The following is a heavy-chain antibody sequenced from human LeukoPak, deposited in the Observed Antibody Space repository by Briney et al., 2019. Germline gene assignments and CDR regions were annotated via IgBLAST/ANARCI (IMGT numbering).Heavy chain of an antibody. V-gene: IGHV3-7*01. Sequence: PGGSLRLSCAASGFTFSSYRMSWVRQAPGKGLEWVSNIKQDGSEKYYVDSVKGRFTISRDNAKNSLYLQMNSLRAEDTAVYYCARDRIQLWYPSEAFDIWGQGTMVTVSS. CDR1: GFTFSSYR. CDR3: ARDRIQLWYPSEAFDI. CDR2: IKQDGSEK. J-gene: IGHJ3*02. D-gene: IGHD5-18*01.